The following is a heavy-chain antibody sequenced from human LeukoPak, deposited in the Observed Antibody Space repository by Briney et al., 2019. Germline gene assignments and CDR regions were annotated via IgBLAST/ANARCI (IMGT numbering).Heavy chain of an antibody. Sequence: ASVKVSCKASGYSFTGHYIHWVRQAPGQGLEWMGWINTNTGSPTYAQGFTGRFVFSLDTSVTTAYLQISSLKAEDTAVYYCARAYGKADYWGQGTLVTVSS. V-gene: IGHV7-4-1*02. J-gene: IGHJ4*02. CDR3: ARAYGKADY. D-gene: IGHD4-17*01. CDR1: GYSFTGHY. CDR2: INTNTGSP.